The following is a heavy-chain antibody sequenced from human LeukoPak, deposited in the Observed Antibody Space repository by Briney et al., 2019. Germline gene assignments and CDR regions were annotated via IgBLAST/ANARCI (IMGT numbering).Heavy chain of an antibody. Sequence: PSETLSLTCTVSGGSISSGGYYWTWIRQHPGKGLEWIGYIYYTGSTFYNPSLKSRVTISVDTSKNQFSLKLSSVTAADTAVYYCARGFCYGSGSPITNWFDPWGQGTLVTVSS. CDR1: GGSISSGGYY. CDR3: ARGFCYGSGSPITNWFDP. CDR2: IYYTGST. V-gene: IGHV4-31*03. J-gene: IGHJ5*02. D-gene: IGHD3-10*01.